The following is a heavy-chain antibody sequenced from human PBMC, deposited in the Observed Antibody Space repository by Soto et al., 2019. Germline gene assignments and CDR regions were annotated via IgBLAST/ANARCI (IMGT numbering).Heavy chain of an antibody. J-gene: IGHJ6*02. D-gene: IGHD3-3*01. Sequence: NPSETLSLTCTVSGGSISSSSYYWGWIRQPPGKGLEWIGSIYYSGSTYYNPSLKSRVTISVDTSKNQFSLKLSSVTAADTAVYYCAIYDFWSALGYYYYGMAVWGQGTTVTVSS. CDR2: IYYSGST. V-gene: IGHV4-39*01. CDR3: AIYDFWSALGYYYYGMAV. CDR1: GGSISSSSYY.